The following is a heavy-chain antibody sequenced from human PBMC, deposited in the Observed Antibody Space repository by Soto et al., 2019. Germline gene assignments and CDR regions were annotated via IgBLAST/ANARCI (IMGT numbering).Heavy chain of an antibody. CDR1: GGSISSGDYC. CDR2: IYWSGST. J-gene: IGHJ4*02. V-gene: IGHV4-30-4*01. Sequence: QVQLQESGPGLVKPSQPLSLTCTVSGGSISSGDYCWSWIRQRPGKCLEWIGYIYWSGSTYYNPSRKSRVTISVDTAKDPFSLKRSSVTPADTAVYYCGRDRLFDHWGPGTLVTVFS. CDR3: GRDRLFDH.